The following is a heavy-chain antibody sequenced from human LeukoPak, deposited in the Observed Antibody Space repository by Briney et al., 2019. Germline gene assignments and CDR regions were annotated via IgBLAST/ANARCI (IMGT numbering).Heavy chain of an antibody. D-gene: IGHD1-26*01. V-gene: IGHV3-53*01. CDR3: ARDSGSYYFDY. Sequence: GGSLRLSCVASGFTFSSFAMSWVRHAPGKGLEWVSVIYSGGSTYYADSVKGRFTISRDNSKNTLYLQMNSLRAEDTAVYYCARDSGSYYFDYWGQGTLVTVSS. J-gene: IGHJ4*02. CDR2: IYSGGST. CDR1: GFTFSSFA.